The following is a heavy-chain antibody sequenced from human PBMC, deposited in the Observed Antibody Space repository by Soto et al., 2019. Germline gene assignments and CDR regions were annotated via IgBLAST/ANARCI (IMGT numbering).Heavy chain of an antibody. V-gene: IGHV4-4*02. J-gene: IGHJ5*02. Sequence: QVQLQESGPGLVKPSGTLSLTCAVSGGSISSTNWWSWVRQPPGKGLEWVGEINHSGSTDYNPSPHTRVTTSVDRSKTHFALNLRSVTAADTAMSYCATEVWDNWSDPWGKGTLVTVSS. CDR2: INHSGST. D-gene: IGHD7-27*01. CDR3: ATEVWDNWSDP. CDR1: GGSISSTNW.